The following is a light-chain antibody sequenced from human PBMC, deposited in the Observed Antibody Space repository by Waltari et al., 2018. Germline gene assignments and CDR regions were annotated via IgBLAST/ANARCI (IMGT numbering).Light chain of an antibody. CDR1: QSVSSN. CDR2: GAS. Sequence: EIVMTQSPATLSVSPGERATLPCRASQSVSSNLAWYQQKPGQAPRLLIYGASTRGTGIPVRFSGSGSGTEFTLTISSLQSEDFAVYYCQQYNNWPPYTFGQGTKVEIK. V-gene: IGKV3-15*01. CDR3: QQYNNWPPYT. J-gene: IGKJ2*01.